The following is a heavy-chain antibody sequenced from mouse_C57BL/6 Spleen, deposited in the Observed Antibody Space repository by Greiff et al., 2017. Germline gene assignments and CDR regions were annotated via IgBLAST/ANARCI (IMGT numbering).Heavy chain of an antibody. V-gene: IGHV3-8*01. CDR2: ISYSGST. J-gene: IGHJ1*03. CDR1: GYSITSDY. CDR3: ARWDDYDEGGYFDV. Sequence: EVQLQQSGPGLAQPSQTLSLTCSVTGYSITSDYWNWIRKFPGNKLEYMGYISYSGSTYYNPSLKSRISITRDTSKNQYYLQVNSVTTEDTATYDGARWDDYDEGGYFDVWGTGTTVTVSS. D-gene: IGHD2-4*01.